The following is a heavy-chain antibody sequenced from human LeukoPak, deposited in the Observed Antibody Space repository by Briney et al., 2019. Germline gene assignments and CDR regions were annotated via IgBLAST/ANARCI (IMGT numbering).Heavy chain of an antibody. CDR3: AGLGMMATTHLDY. J-gene: IGHJ4*02. V-gene: IGHV4-59*01. D-gene: IGHD5-24*01. CDR2: IYYSGST. CDR1: GGSISSYY. Sequence: SETLSLTCTVSGGSISSYYWSWIRQPPGKGLEWIGYIYYSGSTNYNPSLKSRVTISVDTSKNQFSLKLSSVTAADTAVYYCAGLGMMATTHLDYWGQGTLVTVSS.